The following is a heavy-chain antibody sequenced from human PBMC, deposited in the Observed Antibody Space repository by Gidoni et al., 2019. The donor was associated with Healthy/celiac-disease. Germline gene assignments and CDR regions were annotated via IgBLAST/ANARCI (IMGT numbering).Heavy chain of an antibody. CDR3: ARSRRNSSSWSTYYCYGMDV. Sequence: QVQLQGSGPGLVKPSGTLSLTCAVPGGLISSSYWWSWVRQPPGKGPEWIGEIYHSGSTNYNPSLKSRVTISVEKSKNQFSVRLSSVTAADTAVCYCARSRRNSSSWSTYYCYGMDVWGQGTTVTVSS. V-gene: IGHV4-4*02. CDR1: GGLISSSYW. D-gene: IGHD6-13*01. J-gene: IGHJ6*02. CDR2: IYHSGST.